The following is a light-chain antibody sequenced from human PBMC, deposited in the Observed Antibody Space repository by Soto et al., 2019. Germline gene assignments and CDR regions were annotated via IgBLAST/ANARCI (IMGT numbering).Light chain of an antibody. CDR2: GAS. Sequence: EIVLTQSPGTLSLSPGERATLSCRASQSVSGSCLAWYQQKPGQAPRLLTYGASSRATGIPDRFSGSGSGTDFTLTISRLEPEDFAVYYCQQYGSSPFPFGPGPKVDIK. J-gene: IGKJ3*01. CDR1: QSVSGSC. V-gene: IGKV3-20*01. CDR3: QQYGSSPFP.